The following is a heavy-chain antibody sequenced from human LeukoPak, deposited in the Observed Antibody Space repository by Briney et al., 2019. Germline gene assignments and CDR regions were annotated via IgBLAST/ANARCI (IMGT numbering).Heavy chain of an antibody. J-gene: IGHJ4*02. Sequence: PGGSLRLSCAASGFTFDDYAMHWVRQAPGKGLEWVSGISWNSGYIGYADSVKGRFTISRDNAKNSLYLQMNSLRTEDAALYFCAKDKSFGGTREFEYWGQGTLVTVS. CDR3: AKDKSFGGTREFEY. CDR2: ISWNSGYI. D-gene: IGHD3-10*01. CDR1: GFTFDDYA. V-gene: IGHV3-9*01.